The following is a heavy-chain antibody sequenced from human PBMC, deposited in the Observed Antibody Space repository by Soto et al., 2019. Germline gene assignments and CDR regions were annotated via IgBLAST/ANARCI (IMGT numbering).Heavy chain of an antibody. J-gene: IGHJ5*02. D-gene: IGHD2-2*01. CDR2: IIPIFGTA. V-gene: IGHV1-69*13. Sequence: GASVKVSCKASGGTFSSYAISWVRQAPGQGLEWMGGIIPIFGTANYAQKFQGRVTITADESTSTAYMELSSLRSEDTAVYYCARDRSNVPAATKNWFDPWGQGTLVTVSS. CDR1: GGTFSSYA. CDR3: ARDRSNVPAATKNWFDP.